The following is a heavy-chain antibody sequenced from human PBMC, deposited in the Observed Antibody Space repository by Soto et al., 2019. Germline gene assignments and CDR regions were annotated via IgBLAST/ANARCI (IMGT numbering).Heavy chain of an antibody. CDR2: IYHSGST. CDR1: GGSISSGGYS. J-gene: IGHJ4*02. Sequence: SETLSLTCAVSGGSISSGGYSWSWIRQPPGKGLEWIGYIYHSGSTYYNPSLKSRVTISVDRSKNQFSLKLSSVTAADTAVYYCARGKDYGGDFDYWGQGTLVTVSS. CDR3: ARGKDYGGDFDY. V-gene: IGHV4-30-2*01. D-gene: IGHD4-17*01.